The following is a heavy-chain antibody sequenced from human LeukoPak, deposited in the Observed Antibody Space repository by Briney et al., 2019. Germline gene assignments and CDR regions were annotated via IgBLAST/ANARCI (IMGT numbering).Heavy chain of an antibody. Sequence: GASVKVSCKASGYTFTGYYMHWVRQAPGQGLEWKGSINPDSGDTNYAQNLQGRVTMTRDTSINTAYLDLSRLRSDDTAVYYCAIMGDTFDIWGQGTKVTVSS. V-gene: IGHV1-2*02. J-gene: IGHJ3*02. CDR1: GYTFTGYY. D-gene: IGHD2-8*01. CDR3: AIMGDTFDI. CDR2: INPDSGDT.